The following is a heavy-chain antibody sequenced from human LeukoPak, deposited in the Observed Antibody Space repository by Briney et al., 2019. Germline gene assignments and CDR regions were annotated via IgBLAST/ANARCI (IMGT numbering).Heavy chain of an antibody. CDR2: IKQDGSEK. CDR3: ARARGDYLDY. CDR1: GFTFSSYA. J-gene: IGHJ4*02. V-gene: IGHV3-7*01. Sequence: GGSLRLSCAASGFTFSSYAMSWVRRAPGKGLEWVANIKQDGSEKYYVDSVKGRFTISRDNAKNSLYLQMNSLRAEDTAVYYCARARGDYLDYWGQGTLVTVSS.